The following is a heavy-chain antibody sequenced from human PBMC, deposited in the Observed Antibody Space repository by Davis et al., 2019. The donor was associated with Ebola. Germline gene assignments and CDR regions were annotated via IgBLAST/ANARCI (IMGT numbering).Heavy chain of an antibody. CDR2: IYTTGST. D-gene: IGHD3-16*01. CDR1: GGSISSYY. CDR3: ARVGGSGAIDY. J-gene: IGHJ4*02. V-gene: IGHV4-4*07. Sequence: PSETLSLTCTVSGGSISSYYWSWIRQPAGKGLEWIGRIYTTGSTNYNPSLKSRVTISVDTSKNQFSLSLNSVTAADTAVFYCARVGGSGAIDYWGPGTLVTVSS.